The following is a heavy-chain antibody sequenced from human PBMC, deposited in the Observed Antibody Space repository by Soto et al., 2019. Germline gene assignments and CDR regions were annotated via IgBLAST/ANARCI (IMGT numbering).Heavy chain of an antibody. CDR3: AKEEGYSFPCGMDV. CDR1: GFTLSSYG. D-gene: IGHD5-18*01. V-gene: IGHV3-30*18. J-gene: IGHJ6*02. Sequence: QVQLVESGGGVVQPGRSLRLSCAASGFTLSSYGMHWVRQAPGKGLEWVAVISYDGSNKYYADSVKGRFTISRDNSKNTPYLQMNSLRAEDTAVYYCAKEEGYSFPCGMDVWGQGTTVTVSS. CDR2: ISYDGSNK.